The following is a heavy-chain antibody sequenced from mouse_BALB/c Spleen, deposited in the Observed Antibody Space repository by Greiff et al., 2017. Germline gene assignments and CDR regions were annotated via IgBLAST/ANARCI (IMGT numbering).Heavy chain of an antibody. V-gene: IGHV5-6-3*01. J-gene: IGHJ3*01. D-gene: IGHD1-1*02. CDR3: ARESKLWQGFAY. CDR2: INSNGGST. Sequence: EVHLVESGGGLVQPGGSLKLSCAASGFTFSSYGMSWVRQTPDKRLELVATINSNGGSTYYPDSVKGRSTITRDNAKNTLYLQMSSLKSEDTAMYYCARESKLWQGFAYWGQGTLVTVSA. CDR1: GFTFSSYG.